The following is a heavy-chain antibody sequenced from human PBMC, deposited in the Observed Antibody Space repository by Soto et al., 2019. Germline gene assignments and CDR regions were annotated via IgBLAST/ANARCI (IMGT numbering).Heavy chain of an antibody. D-gene: IGHD3-3*01. Sequence: ASVKVSCKASGYTFTSYGISWVRQAPGQGLEWMGWISAYNGNTNYAQKLQGRVTMTTDTSTSTAYMELRSLRSDDTAVYYCARGKGYDFWSGYYLKPPHYSYYYGMDVWGQGTTVTVSS. CDR3: ARGKGYDFWSGYYLKPPHYSYYYGMDV. CDR1: GYTFTSYG. V-gene: IGHV1-18*01. J-gene: IGHJ6*02. CDR2: ISAYNGNT.